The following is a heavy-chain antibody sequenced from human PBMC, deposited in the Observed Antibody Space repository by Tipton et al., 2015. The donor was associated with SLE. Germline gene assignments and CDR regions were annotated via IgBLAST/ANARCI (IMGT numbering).Heavy chain of an antibody. CDR3: ARDGATTVTFDY. CDR2: ISGSGGST. Sequence: SLRLSCAASGFTFSSYAMSWVRQAPGKGLEWVSAISGSGGSTYYADSVKGRFTISRDNSKNTLYLQMNSLRAEDTAVYYCARDGATTVTFDYWGQGTLVTVSS. J-gene: IGHJ4*02. CDR1: GFTFSSYA. V-gene: IGHV3-23*01. D-gene: IGHD4-17*01.